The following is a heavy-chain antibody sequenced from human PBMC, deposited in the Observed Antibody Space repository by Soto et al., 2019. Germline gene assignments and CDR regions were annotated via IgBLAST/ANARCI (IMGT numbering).Heavy chain of an antibody. CDR1: GYTFTGYY. Sequence: RASVKVSCKASGYTFTGYYMHWVRQAPGQGLEWMGWINPNSGGTNYAQKFQGRVTMTRDTSISTAYMELSRLRSDDTAVYYCARGPYYYDSSGYWVKYYFDDWGQGTLVTVSS. J-gene: IGHJ4*02. CDR3: ARGPYYYDSSGYWVKYYFDD. V-gene: IGHV1-2*02. CDR2: INPNSGGT. D-gene: IGHD3-22*01.